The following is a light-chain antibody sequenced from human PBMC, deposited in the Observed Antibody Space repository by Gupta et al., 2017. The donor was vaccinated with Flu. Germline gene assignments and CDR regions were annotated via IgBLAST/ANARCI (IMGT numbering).Light chain of an antibody. V-gene: IGLV2-23*02. CDR2: EVS. CDR3: CSYAGSSTFEV. J-gene: IGLJ3*02. Sequence: ITISCTGTSSDVGSYNLVSWYQQHPGKAPKLMIYEVSKRPSGVSNRFSGSKSGNTASLTISGLQAEDEADYYCCSYAGSSTFEVFGGGTKLTVL. CDR1: SSDVGSYNL.